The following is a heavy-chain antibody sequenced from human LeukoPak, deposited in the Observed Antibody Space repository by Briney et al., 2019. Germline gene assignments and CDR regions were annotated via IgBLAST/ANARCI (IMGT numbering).Heavy chain of an antibody. D-gene: IGHD1-26*01. V-gene: IGHV4-61*08. CDR3: ARLGGGL. CDR2: IHYSGNT. Sequence: SETLSLTCSVSGDSVSSEDYFWPWIRQPPEKRMEWIGFIHYSGNTDSNPSLKSRVTISLDTSKNQISLKLSSVPAADTAVYYCARLGGGLRGQGTLVTVSS. CDR1: GDSVSSEDYF. J-gene: IGHJ4*02.